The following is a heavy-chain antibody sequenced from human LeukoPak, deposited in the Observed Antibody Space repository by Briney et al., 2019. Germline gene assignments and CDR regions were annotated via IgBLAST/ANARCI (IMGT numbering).Heavy chain of an antibody. CDR3: AKDRSYYYGSGTAYEPPA. V-gene: IGHV3-11*01. J-gene: IGHJ5*02. CDR1: GFTFSDYY. Sequence: GGSLRLSCAASGFTFSDYYMSWIRQAPGKGLEWVSYISSSGSTIYYADSVKGRFTISRDNAKNSLYLQMNSLRAEDTAVYYCAKDRSYYYGSGTAYEPPAWGQGTLVTVSS. CDR2: ISSSGSTI. D-gene: IGHD3-10*01.